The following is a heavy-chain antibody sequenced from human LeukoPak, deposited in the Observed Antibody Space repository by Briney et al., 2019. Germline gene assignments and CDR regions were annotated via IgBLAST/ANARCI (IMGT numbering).Heavy chain of an antibody. D-gene: IGHD1-26*01. CDR3: VRVRGSYADFDY. CDR2: ISSSGSTI. J-gene: IGHJ4*02. Sequence: PGGSLRLSCAASGFTFSSYEMNWVRQAPGKGLERVSYISSSGSTIYYADSVKGRFTISRDNAKNSLYLQMNSLRDEDTAVYYCVRVRGSYADFDYWGQGTLVTVSS. V-gene: IGHV3-48*03. CDR1: GFTFSSYE.